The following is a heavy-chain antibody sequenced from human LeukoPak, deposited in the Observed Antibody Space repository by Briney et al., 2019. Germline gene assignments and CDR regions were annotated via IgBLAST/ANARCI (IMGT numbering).Heavy chain of an antibody. V-gene: IGHV4-39*07. J-gene: IGHJ6*03. Sequence: SETLSLTCTVSGGSISSSTYYWGWIRQPPGKGLEWIGEINHSGSTNYNPSLKSRVTISVDTSKNQFSLKLSSVTAADTAVYYCARGIRYFDWLNYYYYYMDVWGKGTTVTVSS. D-gene: IGHD3-9*01. CDR2: INHSGST. CDR3: ARGIRYFDWLNYYYYYMDV. CDR1: GGSISSSTYY.